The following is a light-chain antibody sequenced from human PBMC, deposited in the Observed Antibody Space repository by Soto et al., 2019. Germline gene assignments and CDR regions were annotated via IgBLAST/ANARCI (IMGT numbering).Light chain of an antibody. Sequence: QSAVTQPPSASGSPGQSVTVSCTGSSSDVGGYNFVSWYQHHPGKAPKLVIYEVTKRPSGVPDRFSGSKSDNTASLTVSGLLADDEADYYCASYAGGNQVFGTGTKLTVL. J-gene: IGLJ1*01. CDR2: EVT. V-gene: IGLV2-8*01. CDR3: ASYAGGNQV. CDR1: SSDVGGYNF.